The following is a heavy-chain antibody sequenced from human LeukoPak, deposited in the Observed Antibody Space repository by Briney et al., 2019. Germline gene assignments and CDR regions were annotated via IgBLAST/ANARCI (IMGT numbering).Heavy chain of an antibody. CDR3: ARDGDNWNLDY. J-gene: IGHJ4*02. CDR1: GYTFTGYY. V-gene: IGHV1-2*02. CDR2: INPNSGDT. Sequence: ASVKVSCKASGYTFTGYYMHWVRQAPGQGLEWMGWINPNSGDTNYAQKFQGRVTITRDTSTSTVSMELSSLISEDTAVYYCARDGDNWNLDYWGQGTLVTVSS. D-gene: IGHD1-20*01.